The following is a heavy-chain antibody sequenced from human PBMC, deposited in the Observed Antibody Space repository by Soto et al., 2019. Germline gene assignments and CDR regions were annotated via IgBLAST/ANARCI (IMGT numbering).Heavy chain of an antibody. CDR2: IIPMLGAS. CDR1: GDTFTGYT. J-gene: IGHJ4*02. Sequence: QVQLEQSGAEVKKPGSSVKVSCKASGDTFTGYTVTWVRQAPGQGLEWVGRIIPMLGASNYALRFQGRVSIMADKSTDTVYIEVMRLTSEDTGVYYCARSQGSYYTKFDDWGQGTLVTVSS. V-gene: IGHV1-69*08. CDR3: ARSQGSYYTKFDD. D-gene: IGHD1-26*01.